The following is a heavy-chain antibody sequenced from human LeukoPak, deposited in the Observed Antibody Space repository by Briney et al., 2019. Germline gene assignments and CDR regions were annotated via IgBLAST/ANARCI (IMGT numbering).Heavy chain of an antibody. D-gene: IGHD6-19*01. CDR1: GFTFSSYE. CDR3: AKDHSSGFSDY. J-gene: IGHJ4*02. Sequence: PGGSLRLSCAASGFTFSSYEMNWVRQAPGKGLEWVSYISTSGSTIYYADSVKGRFTISRDNAKNSLYLQMNSLRVEDTAVYYCAKDHSSGFSDYWGQGTLVTVSS. CDR2: ISTSGSTI. V-gene: IGHV3-48*03.